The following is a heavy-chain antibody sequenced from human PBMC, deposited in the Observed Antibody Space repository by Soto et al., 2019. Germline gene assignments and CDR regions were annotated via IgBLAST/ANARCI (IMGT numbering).Heavy chain of an antibody. CDR3: ARASDYYDSSGYLGYFQH. Sequence: QVQLQESGPGLVKPSQTLSLTCTVSGGSISSGDYYWSWIRQPPGKGLEWIGYIYYSGSTYYNPSLKSRVTISVDTSKNQFSLKLSSVTAADTAVYYCARASDYYDSSGYLGYFQHWGQGTLVTVSS. CDR1: GGSISSGDYY. D-gene: IGHD3-22*01. J-gene: IGHJ1*01. CDR2: IYYSGST. V-gene: IGHV4-30-4*01.